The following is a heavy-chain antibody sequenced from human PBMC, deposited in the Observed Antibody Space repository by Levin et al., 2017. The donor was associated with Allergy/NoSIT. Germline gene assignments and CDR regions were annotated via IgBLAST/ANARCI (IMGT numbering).Heavy chain of an antibody. V-gene: IGHV3-30-3*01. J-gene: IGHJ6*02. D-gene: IGHD3-16*01. CDR2: ISYDGSNK. CDR3: ARTPGGSYYYYYGMDV. Sequence: GGSLRLSCAASGFTFSSYAMHWVRQAPGKGLEWVAVISYDGSNKYYADSVKGRFTISRDNSKNTLYLQMNSLRAEDTAVYYCARTPGGSYYYYYGMDVWGQGTTVTVSS. CDR1: GFTFSSYA.